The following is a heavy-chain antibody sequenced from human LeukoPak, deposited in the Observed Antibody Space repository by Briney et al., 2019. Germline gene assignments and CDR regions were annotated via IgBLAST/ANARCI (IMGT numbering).Heavy chain of an antibody. V-gene: IGHV1-3*04. CDR1: GYTFTNYG. CDR3: ARAPLSDASGHYYPH. Sequence: GASVKVSCKTSGYTFTNYGMHWVRQAPRQSPEWMGWINTGNGDTKSSQRFQDRVTLTRDTSARTAYMELNSLNSEDTAVYYCARAPLSDASGHYYPHWGQGTLVTVSS. D-gene: IGHD1-26*01. J-gene: IGHJ1*01. CDR2: INTGNGDT.